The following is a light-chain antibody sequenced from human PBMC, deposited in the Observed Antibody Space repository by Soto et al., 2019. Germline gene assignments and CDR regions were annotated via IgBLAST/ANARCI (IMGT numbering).Light chain of an antibody. CDR2: GAS. Sequence: EMVMTQSPDTLSESPGERATLSCRASQSVSSNLAWYQQKPGQAPRLLIYGASTRAPGIPARFSGSGSGTDFTLTISSLEPEDFAVYYCQQRSNWPITFGQGTRLEIK. V-gene: IGKV3-11*01. CDR3: QQRSNWPIT. J-gene: IGKJ5*01. CDR1: QSVSSN.